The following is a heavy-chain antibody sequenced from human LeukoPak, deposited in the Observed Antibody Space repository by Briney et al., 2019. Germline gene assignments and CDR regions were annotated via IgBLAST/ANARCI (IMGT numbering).Heavy chain of an antibody. CDR3: AKLLVPTRLFDAFDI. D-gene: IGHD2-8*02. CDR1: GSTFTTYA. V-gene: IGHV3-23*01. J-gene: IGHJ3*02. CDR2: ISGSGGST. Sequence: PGGSLRLSCAASGSTFTTYAITWVRQAPGKGLEWVSTISGSGGSTYYADSVKGRFTISRDSSKNTLYLQMNSLRAEDTAIYYCAKLLVPTRLFDAFDIWGQGTMVTVSS.